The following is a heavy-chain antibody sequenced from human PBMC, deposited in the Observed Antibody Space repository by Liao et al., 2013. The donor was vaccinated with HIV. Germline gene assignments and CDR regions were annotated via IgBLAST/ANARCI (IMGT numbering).Heavy chain of an antibody. CDR2: INHRGRT. V-gene: IGHV4-34*02. J-gene: IGHJ3*02. D-gene: IGHD3-3*01. CDR1: NEDFTEFY. Sequence: QVRLRQWGAGLLKPSETLSLTCAVSNEDFTEFYWNWIRQTPGKGLEWIGEINHRGRTNYNSSLKSRVTISVDTSKNQFSLKLSSVTAADTAVYYCARGSIFGVVIAFDIWGQGTMVTVSS. CDR3: ARGSIFGVVIAFDI.